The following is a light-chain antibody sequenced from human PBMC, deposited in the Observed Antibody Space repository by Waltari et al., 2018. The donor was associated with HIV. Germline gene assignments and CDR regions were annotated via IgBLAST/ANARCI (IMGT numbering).Light chain of an antibody. Sequence: EIVITQSPPTLSVSPGQRVTLSCRASQSISATVAWYHQRPGQAPRLLIYEAATRPTGIPARFSGSGSGTEFTLTISSLQSEDFATYFCQQYDSGPRGITFGQGTMLEIK. V-gene: IGKV3-15*01. CDR3: QQYDSGPRGIT. CDR1: QSISAT. J-gene: IGKJ2*01. CDR2: EAA.